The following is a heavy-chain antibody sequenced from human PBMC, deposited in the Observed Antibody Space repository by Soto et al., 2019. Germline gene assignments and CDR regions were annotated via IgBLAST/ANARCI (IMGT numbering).Heavy chain of an antibody. Sequence: GGSLRLSCAASGFTFSSYAMSWVRQAPGKGLEWVSAISGSGGSTYYADSVKGRFTISRDNSKNTLYLKMNSLRAEDTAVYYCAKEPYCSSTSCPYYFDYWGQGTLVTVSS. D-gene: IGHD2-2*01. CDR2: ISGSGGST. CDR1: GFTFSSYA. J-gene: IGHJ4*02. V-gene: IGHV3-23*01. CDR3: AKEPYCSSTSCPYYFDY.